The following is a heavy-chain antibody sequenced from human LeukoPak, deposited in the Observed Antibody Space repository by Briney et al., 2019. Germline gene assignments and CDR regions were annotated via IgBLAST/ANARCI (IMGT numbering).Heavy chain of an antibody. CDR2: IYHSGST. CDR3: ARRMPPDY. CDR1: GYSISSGYY. J-gene: IGHJ4*02. Sequence: SETLSLTCAVSGYSISSGYYWGWIRQPPGKGLEWIGSIYHSGSTYYNPYLKSRVTISVDTSKNQFSLKLSSVTAADTAVYYCARRMPPDYWGQGTLVTVSS. V-gene: IGHV4-38-2*01. D-gene: IGHD2-15*01.